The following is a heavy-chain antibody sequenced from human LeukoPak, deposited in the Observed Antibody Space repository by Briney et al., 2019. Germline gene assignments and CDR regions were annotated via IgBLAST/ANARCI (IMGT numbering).Heavy chain of an antibody. J-gene: IGHJ6*03. Sequence: GGSLRLSCAASGFTFTKYWMTWVRQAPGKGLEWVGNIKQDGSDKNYMDSVKGRFTISRDNTKNSLYLQMNSLRAEDTAVYYCARDLRDIVVVVAAILPGYMDVWGKGTTVTVSS. CDR3: ARDLRDIVVVVAAILPGYMDV. CDR1: GFTFTKYW. CDR2: IKQDGSDK. D-gene: IGHD2-15*01. V-gene: IGHV3-7*01.